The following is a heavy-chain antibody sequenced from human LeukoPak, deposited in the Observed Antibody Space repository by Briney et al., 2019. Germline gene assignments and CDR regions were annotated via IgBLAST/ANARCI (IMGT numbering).Heavy chain of an antibody. V-gene: IGHV1-2*02. CDR3: ARADVYTGNWNAKADAFDI. J-gene: IGHJ3*02. CDR2: INHNSGGT. CDR1: GYTFTGYY. Sequence: GASVKVSCKASGYTFTGYYMHWVRQAPGQGLEWMGWINHNSGGTNYAQKFQGRVTMTRDTSISTAYMELSRLRSDDTAVYYCARADVYTGNWNAKADAFDIWGQGTMVTVSS. D-gene: IGHD1-20*01.